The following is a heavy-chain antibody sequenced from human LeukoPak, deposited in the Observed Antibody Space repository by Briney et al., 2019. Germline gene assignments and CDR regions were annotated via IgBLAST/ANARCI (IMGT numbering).Heavy chain of an antibody. CDR2: ISYDGSNK. CDR1: GFTFSSYA. CDR3: ARELDYGMDV. V-gene: IGHV3-30-3*01. J-gene: IGHJ6*02. Sequence: PGRSLRLSCAASGFTFSSYAMHWVRQAPGKGLEWVAVISYDGSNKYYADSVKGRSTISRDNSKNTLYLQMNSLRAEDTAVYYCARELDYGMDVWGQGTTVTVSS.